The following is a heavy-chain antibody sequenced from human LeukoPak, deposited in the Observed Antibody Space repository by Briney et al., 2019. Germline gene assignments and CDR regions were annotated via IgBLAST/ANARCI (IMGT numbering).Heavy chain of an antibody. D-gene: IGHD2-21*02. V-gene: IGHV4-4*07. CDR3: ARGLRGVTDY. J-gene: IGHJ4*02. CDR1: GGSISSYY. Sequence: PSETLSLTCTGSGGSISSYYWSWIRQPAGKGLEWIGRVYTSGSTNYSPSLKRRVTMSVDTSKSQFSLKLRSVTAADTAVYYCARGLRGVTDYWGQGTLVTVSS. CDR2: VYTSGST.